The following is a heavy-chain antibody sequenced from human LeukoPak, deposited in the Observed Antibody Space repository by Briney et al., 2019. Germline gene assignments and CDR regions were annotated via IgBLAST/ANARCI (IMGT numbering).Heavy chain of an antibody. J-gene: IGHJ4*02. V-gene: IGHV4-34*01. D-gene: IGHD3-22*01. CDR2: INHSGST. CDR3: ARGGGSSGYPRFDY. Sequence: SETLSLTCAVYGGSFSGYYWSWTRQPPGKGLEWIGEINHSGSTNYNPSLKSRVTISVDTSKNQFSLKLSSVTAADTAVYYCARGGGSSGYPRFDYWGQGTLVTVSS. CDR1: GGSFSGYY.